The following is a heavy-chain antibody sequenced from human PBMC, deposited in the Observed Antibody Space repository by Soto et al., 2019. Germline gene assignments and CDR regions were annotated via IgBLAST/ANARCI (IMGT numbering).Heavy chain of an antibody. CDR2: IYYSGST. V-gene: IGHV4-59*08. J-gene: IGHJ4*02. D-gene: IGHD1-26*01. Sequence: QVQLQESGPGLVKPSETLSLTCTVSGGSISSYYWSWIRQPPGKGLEWIGYIYYSGSTNYNPSLKGRVTMSVDTSKAQVSLKVSSVTAPDTAVYYCARGGGSPAYWGQGTLVTVFS. CDR1: GGSISSYY. CDR3: ARGGGSPAY.